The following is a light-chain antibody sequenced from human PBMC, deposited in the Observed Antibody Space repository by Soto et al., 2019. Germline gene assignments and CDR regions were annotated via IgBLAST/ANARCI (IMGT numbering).Light chain of an antibody. J-gene: IGKJ2*01. V-gene: IGKV3-20*01. Sequence: EIVLTQSPGTLSLSPGERATLSCRASQSVSSSFLTWYQQKPGQAPRLLIYGVFSRATGIPDRFSGSGSGTDFTLTISRLEPEDSATYYCQQTYSELVYTFGRGTKLEIK. CDR1: QSVSSSF. CDR2: GVF. CDR3: QQTYSELVYT.